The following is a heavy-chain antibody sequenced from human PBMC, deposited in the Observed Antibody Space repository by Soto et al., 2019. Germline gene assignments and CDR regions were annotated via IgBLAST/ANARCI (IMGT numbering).Heavy chain of an antibody. CDR1: GGSVSSGSYY. CDR2: IYYSGST. J-gene: IGHJ5*02. Sequence: SETMSLTCTVSGGSVSSGSYYWSWIRQPPGKGLEWIGYIYYSGSTNYNPSLKSRVTISVDTSKNQFSLKLSSVTAADTAVYYCARDPGRVRGYSYAPGWFDPWGQGTLVSV. V-gene: IGHV4-61*01. D-gene: IGHD5-18*01. CDR3: ARDPGRVRGYSYAPGWFDP.